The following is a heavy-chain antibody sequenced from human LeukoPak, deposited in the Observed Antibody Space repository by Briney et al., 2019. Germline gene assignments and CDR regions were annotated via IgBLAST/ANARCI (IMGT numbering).Heavy chain of an antibody. D-gene: IGHD1-26*01. CDR3: AKAALGSGYYSDY. CDR2: FSRSCRDT. CDR1: GFTFSGSA. J-gene: IGHJ4*02. V-gene: IGHV3-23*01. Sequence: PGGSLRLSCAASGFTFSGSAMSWFRQAPGKGPEWVSTFSRSCRDTYYADSVKGRFTIFRDNSKNTLYLQMNSLRAEDTALYYYAKAALGSGYYSDYWGQGTLVTVSS.